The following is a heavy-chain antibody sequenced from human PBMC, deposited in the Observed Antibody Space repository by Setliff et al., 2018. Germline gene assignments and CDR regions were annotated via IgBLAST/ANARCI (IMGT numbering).Heavy chain of an antibody. V-gene: IGHV4-4*07. D-gene: IGHD1-26*01. CDR1: GGSISNYY. Sequence: SLTCTVSGGSISNYYWSWIRQPAGKGLEWIGRIYTSGSTNYNPSLKSRVTMSVDTSKNQFSLKLSSVTAADTAVYYCARKGISALSGAFDMWGQGTMVTVSS. CDR3: ARKGISALSGAFDM. CDR2: IYTSGST. J-gene: IGHJ3*02.